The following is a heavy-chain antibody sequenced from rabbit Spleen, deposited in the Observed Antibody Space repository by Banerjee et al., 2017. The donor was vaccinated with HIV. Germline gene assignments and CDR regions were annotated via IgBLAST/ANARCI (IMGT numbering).Heavy chain of an antibody. Sequence: QEQLEESGGGLVKPEGSLTLTCKASGFSFSSGYDMCWVRQAPGKGLEWIGCIGSSSGVTYYANWAKGRFTFSKTSSTTVTLQVTSLTAADTATYFCARAQAWNSAANYGYSLWGPGTLVTVS. CDR3: ARAQAWNSAANYGYSL. V-gene: IGHV1S45*01. J-gene: IGHJ4*01. CDR2: IGSSSGVT. CDR1: GFSFSSGYD. D-gene: IGHD6-1*01.